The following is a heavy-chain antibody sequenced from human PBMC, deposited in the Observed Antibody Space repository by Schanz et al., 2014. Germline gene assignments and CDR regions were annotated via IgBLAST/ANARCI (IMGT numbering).Heavy chain of an antibody. D-gene: IGHD1-26*01. J-gene: IGHJ6*02. CDR1: GFTFSDYY. CDR3: ASSSYRLLSYYYAMDV. CDR2: ISSRGTTI. V-gene: IGHV3-11*01. Sequence: VQVVESGGGLVKPGGSLRLSCAASGFTFSDYYMSWIRQAPGKGLECISYISSRGTTIYYADSVKGRFTISRDNAENSLYLQMSSLRAEDTAVYYCASSSYRLLSYYYAMDVWGQGTTVTVSS.